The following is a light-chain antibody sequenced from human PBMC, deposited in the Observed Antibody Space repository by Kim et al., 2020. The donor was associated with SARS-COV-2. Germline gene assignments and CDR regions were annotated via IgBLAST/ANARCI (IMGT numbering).Light chain of an antibody. V-gene: IGLV3-25*03. CDR1: ALPNQY. CDR3: QSPDSSATWV. Sequence: SYELTQPPSVSVSPGQTARITCSGDALPNQYVYWYQQRPGRAPVLIIYKDTERPSGVPERISGSSSGTTATLTISGVQAEDESDYYCQSPDSSATWVFGGGTKPTVL. CDR2: KDT. J-gene: IGLJ3*02.